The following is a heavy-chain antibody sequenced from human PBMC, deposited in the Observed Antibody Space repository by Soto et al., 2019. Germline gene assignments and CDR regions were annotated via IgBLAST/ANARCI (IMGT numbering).Heavy chain of an antibody. V-gene: IGHV3-7*05. D-gene: IGHD6-19*01. CDR2: IKQDGSEK. Sequence: GGSLRLSCAASGFTFSSYWMSWVRQAPGKGLEWVANIKQDGSEKYYVDSVKGRFTISRDNAKNSLYLQMNSLRAEDTAVYYCARDGKQWLVASYGMDVWGQGTTVTVSS. J-gene: IGHJ6*02. CDR3: ARDGKQWLVASYGMDV. CDR1: GFTFSSYW.